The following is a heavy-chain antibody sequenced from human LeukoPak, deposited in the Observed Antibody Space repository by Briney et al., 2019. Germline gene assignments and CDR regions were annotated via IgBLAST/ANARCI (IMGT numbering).Heavy chain of an antibody. Sequence: KPSGTLSLTCAVSGGSISSSNWWSWVRQPPGKGLEWIGEIYHSRSTNYNPSLKSRVTISVDKSKNQFSLKLSSVTAADTAVHYCARVRDRGYCSSTSCLGEFDYWGQGTLVTVSS. V-gene: IGHV4-4*02. J-gene: IGHJ4*02. CDR3: ARVRDRGYCSSTSCLGEFDY. CDR2: IYHSRST. CDR1: GGSISSSNW. D-gene: IGHD2-2*01.